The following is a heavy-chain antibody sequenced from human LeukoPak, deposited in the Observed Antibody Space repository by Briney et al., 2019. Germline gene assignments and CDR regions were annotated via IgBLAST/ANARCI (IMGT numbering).Heavy chain of an antibody. D-gene: IGHD2-15*01. V-gene: IGHV4-38-2*01. CDR2: IHHTGST. CDR3: ARGSRTFGVVVVVATAGDAFDT. J-gene: IGHJ3*02. CDR1: GYSISSGYY. Sequence: KPSETLSFTCAVSGYSISSGYYWGWIRQPPGKGLEWVGSIHHTGSTYYNPSLKSRVTISVDTSKNQFSLKLSSVTAADTAVYYCARGSRTFGVVVVVATAGDAFDTWGQGTMVTVSS.